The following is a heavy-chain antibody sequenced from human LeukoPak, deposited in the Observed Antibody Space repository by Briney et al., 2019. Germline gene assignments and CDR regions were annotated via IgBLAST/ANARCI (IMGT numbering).Heavy chain of an antibody. Sequence: PGGSLRLSCAASGFTFKNYAMSWVRQAPGKGLEWVSTVGVSGGNTFYADSLKGRFTISRDNSKNTLYLQMNSLRAEDTAVYYCARGDIVVVPAAHDAFDIWGQGTMVTVSS. J-gene: IGHJ3*02. V-gene: IGHV3-23*01. CDR2: VGVSGGNT. CDR1: GFTFKNYA. CDR3: ARGDIVVVPAAHDAFDI. D-gene: IGHD2-2*01.